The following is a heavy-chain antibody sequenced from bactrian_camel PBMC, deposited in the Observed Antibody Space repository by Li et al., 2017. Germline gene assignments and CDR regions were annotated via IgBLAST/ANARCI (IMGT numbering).Heavy chain of an antibody. CDR1: GYSYSSGC. J-gene: IGHJ4*01. Sequence: VQLVESGGGSVQAGGSLRLTCTISGYSYSSGCLGWFRQAPEKGLEWVSSISSNGDTTNYADSVKGQFTISRDDAKNTVYLQMNDLKPEDTAVYYCARDKDYVIGGRYNPDSQGTQVTVS. V-gene: IGHV3S1*01. D-gene: IGHD7*01. CDR2: ISSNGDTT.